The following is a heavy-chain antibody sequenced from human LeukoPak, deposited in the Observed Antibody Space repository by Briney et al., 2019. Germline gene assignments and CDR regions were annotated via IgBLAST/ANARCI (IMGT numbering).Heavy chain of an antibody. D-gene: IGHD3-22*01. Sequence: SETLSLTCTVSGGSISSYYWSWIRQPPGKGLEWIGYIYYSGSTNYNPSLKSRVTISVDTSKNQFSLKLSSVTAADTAVDYGAGSMIPTHYYYYYMDVWGKGTTVTISS. CDR3: AGSMIPTHYYYYYMDV. J-gene: IGHJ6*03. V-gene: IGHV4-59*01. CDR1: GGSISSYY. CDR2: IYYSGST.